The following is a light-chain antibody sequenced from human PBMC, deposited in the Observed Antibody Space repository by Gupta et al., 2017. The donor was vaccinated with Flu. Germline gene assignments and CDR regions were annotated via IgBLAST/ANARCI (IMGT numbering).Light chain of an antibody. Sequence: QSALTQPASVSGSPGQSITISCTGTSSDVGGYNYVSWYQQHPGKAPKLMLSEVSNRPSGVSNRFSGSKSGNTASLTISGLQAEDEADYYCSSYTSSSTPRVFGGGTKLTVL. CDR1: SSDVGGYNY. J-gene: IGLJ3*02. CDR2: EVS. CDR3: SSYTSSSTPRV. V-gene: IGLV2-14*01.